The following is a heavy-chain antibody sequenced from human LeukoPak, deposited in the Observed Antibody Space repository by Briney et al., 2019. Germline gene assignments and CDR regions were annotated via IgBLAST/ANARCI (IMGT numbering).Heavy chain of an antibody. CDR3: AKARLVRGVIMTPFYFDY. V-gene: IGHV3-23*01. CDR2: VTGSGDST. J-gene: IGHJ4*02. CDR1: GFIFSRYA. D-gene: IGHD3-10*01. Sequence: PGGSLRLSCAASGFIFSRYAMSWVRQAPGKGREWVSAVTGSGDSTYYADSVKGRFTLSRDNSKNTLYLRMNSLRAEDTAVYYCAKARLVRGVIMTPFYFDYWGQGTLVTLSS.